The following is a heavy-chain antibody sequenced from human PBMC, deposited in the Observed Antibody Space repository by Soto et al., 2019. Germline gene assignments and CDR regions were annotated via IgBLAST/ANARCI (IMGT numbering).Heavy chain of an antibody. J-gene: IGHJ5*02. D-gene: IGHD6-13*01. Sequence: SETLSRTCSVSGGSISSSNWWSWVRQPPGKGLDWIGGSYHSGSTNYNRSLKSRVTISVERSKNQFSLKLGSLTAADTAVSPCPTQARGGSSGWYEWLDPCRQGPMITVSS. CDR3: PTQARGGSSGWYEWLDP. V-gene: IGHV4-4*02. CDR2: SYHSGST. CDR1: GGSISSSNW.